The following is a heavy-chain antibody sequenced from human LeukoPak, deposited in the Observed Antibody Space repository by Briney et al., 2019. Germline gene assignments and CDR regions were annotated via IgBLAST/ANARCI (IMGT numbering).Heavy chain of an antibody. CDR1: GGTFSSYT. CDR3: ARSDCSGGSCYWFDP. J-gene: IGHJ5*02. CDR2: IIPILGIA. Sequence: SVKVSCKASGGTFSSYTISWVRQAPGQGLEWMGRIIPILGIANYAQKFQGRVTITADKSTSTAYMELSSLRSEDTAVYYCARSDCSGGSCYWFDPWGQGTLVTVSS. V-gene: IGHV1-69*02. D-gene: IGHD2-15*01.